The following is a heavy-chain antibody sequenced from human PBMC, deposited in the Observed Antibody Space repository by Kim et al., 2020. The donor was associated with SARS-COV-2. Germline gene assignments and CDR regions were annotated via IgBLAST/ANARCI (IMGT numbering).Heavy chain of an antibody. CDR3: TTQGAEPGS. Sequence: GTTEIAAPVKGRFTSSRDDSKDTVYLQMNSLKTEDTAVYYCTTQGAEPGSWGRGTLVTVSS. D-gene: IGHD3-16*01. J-gene: IGHJ5*02. V-gene: IGHV3-15*01. CDR2: GTT.